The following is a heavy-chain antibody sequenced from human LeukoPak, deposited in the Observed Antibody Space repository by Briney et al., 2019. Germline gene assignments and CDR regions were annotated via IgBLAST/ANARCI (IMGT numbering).Heavy chain of an antibody. V-gene: IGHV1-8*01. D-gene: IGHD3-3*01. CDR1: GYTFTSYD. J-gene: IGHJ5*02. CDR2: MNPNSGNT. Sequence: ASVKVSCKASGYTFTSYDINWVRQATGQGLEWMGWMNPNSGNTGYAQKFQGRVTMTRNTSVSTAYMELSSLRSEDTAVYYCARAYDFWSGSVVDPWGQGTLVTVSS. CDR3: ARAYDFWSGSVVDP.